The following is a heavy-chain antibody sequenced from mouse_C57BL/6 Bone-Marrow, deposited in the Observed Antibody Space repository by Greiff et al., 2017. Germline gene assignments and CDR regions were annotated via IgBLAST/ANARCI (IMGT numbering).Heavy chain of an antibody. CDR1: GYTFTSYW. J-gene: IGHJ3*01. CDR2: IYPGNSDT. D-gene: IGHD2-4*01. CDR3: TRGGLRRRAWFAY. V-gene: IGHV1-5*01. Sequence: VQLQQSGTVLARPGASVKMSCKTSGYTFTSYWMHWVKQRPGQGLEWIGAIYPGNSDTSYNQKFKGKAKLTAVTSASTAYMELSRLTNEDSAVYYCTRGGLRRRAWFAYWGQGTLVTVSA.